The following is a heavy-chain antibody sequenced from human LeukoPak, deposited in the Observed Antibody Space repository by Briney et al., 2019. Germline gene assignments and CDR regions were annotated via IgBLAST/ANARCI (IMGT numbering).Heavy chain of an antibody. Sequence: PGGSLRLSCAASGFTFNSYAMSWVRQAPGKGLEWVSAISGSGGTAYYADSVNGLFTISRDNSKTTLYLQMSSLRAEDTAIYYCAKAPSMVRGVTYYFDYWGQETLVTVSS. D-gene: IGHD3-10*01. J-gene: IGHJ4*02. V-gene: IGHV3-23*01. CDR3: AKAPSMVRGVTYYFDY. CDR1: GFTFNSYA. CDR2: ISGSGGTA.